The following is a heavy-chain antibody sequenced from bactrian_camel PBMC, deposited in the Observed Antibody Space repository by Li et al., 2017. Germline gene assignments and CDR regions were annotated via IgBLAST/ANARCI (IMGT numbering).Heavy chain of an antibody. CDR3: VRAYREIDNNYAGGY. CDR2: LKWDGTEK. Sequence: HVQLVESGGGSVQAGGSLRLSCAASGYTYSSYCMGWFRQAPGKGLEWVSTLKWDGTEKWYADFVKGRFTISRDNGRNTAYLQLNNLQSEDTAQYYCVRAYREIDNNYAGGYWGRGTQVTVS. V-gene: IGHV3S6*01. CDR1: GYTYSSYC. D-gene: IGHD4*01. J-gene: IGHJ4*01.